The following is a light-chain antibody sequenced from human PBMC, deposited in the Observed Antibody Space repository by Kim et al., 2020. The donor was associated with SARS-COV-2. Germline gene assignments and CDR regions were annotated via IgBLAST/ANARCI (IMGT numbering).Light chain of an antibody. CDR1: QSVSRDF. Sequence: EIVMTQSPDTLSLSPGERAALSCWASQSVSRDFVAWYQQRPGLPPRLLIYDASIRATGTPNRFRGAGSGSYFTLTISRVEAEDCAVYYCHQYGSTPKTFGRGTKLEI. CDR3: HQYGSTPKT. J-gene: IGKJ2*01. V-gene: IGKV3D-20*01. CDR2: DAS.